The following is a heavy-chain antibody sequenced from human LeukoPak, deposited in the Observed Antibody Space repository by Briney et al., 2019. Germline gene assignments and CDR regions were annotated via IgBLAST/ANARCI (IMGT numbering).Heavy chain of an antibody. V-gene: IGHV3-23*01. Sequence: GGSLRLSCAASGFTFSSYAMSWVRQAPGKGLEWVSAISGSGGSTYNADSVKGRFTISRDNPKNTLYLQMNSLRAEDTAVYYCAKDQYSSGCFDYWGQGTLVTVSS. J-gene: IGHJ4*02. CDR1: GFTFSSYA. CDR2: ISGSGGST. D-gene: IGHD6-19*01. CDR3: AKDQYSSGCFDY.